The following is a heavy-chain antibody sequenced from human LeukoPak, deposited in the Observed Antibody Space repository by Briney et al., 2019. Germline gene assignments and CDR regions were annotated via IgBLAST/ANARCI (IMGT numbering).Heavy chain of an antibody. D-gene: IGHD6-19*01. J-gene: IGHJ4*02. CDR2: VNHSGST. CDR1: GGSFSGYY. Sequence: SETLSLTCAVYGGSFSGYYWSWIRQPPGKGLEWIGEVNHSGSTNYNPSLGSRVTISVDTSKNQFSLKLSSVTAADTAVFHCARGRGAVAGYFDYWGQGALVTVSS. CDR3: ARGRGAVAGYFDY. V-gene: IGHV4-34*01.